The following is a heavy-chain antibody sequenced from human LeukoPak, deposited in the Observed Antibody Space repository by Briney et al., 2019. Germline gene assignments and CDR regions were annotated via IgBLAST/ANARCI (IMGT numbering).Heavy chain of an antibody. V-gene: IGHV3-33*01. CDR3: ARGQQLVSYYYYYMDV. Sequence: GGSLRLSCAASGFTFSSYGMQWARQAPGKGRGWVAVIWYDGSNKYYADSVKGRFTIPRDNSKNTLYLQMNSLRAEDTAVYYCARGQQLVSYYYYYMDVWGKGTTVTVSS. D-gene: IGHD6-13*01. J-gene: IGHJ6*03. CDR1: GFTFSSYG. CDR2: IWYDGSNK.